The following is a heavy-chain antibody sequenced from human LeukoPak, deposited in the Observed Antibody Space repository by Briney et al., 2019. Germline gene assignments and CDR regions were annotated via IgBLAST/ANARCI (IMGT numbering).Heavy chain of an antibody. J-gene: IGHJ4*02. V-gene: IGHV3-7*01. Sequence: GGSLRFSCAASGFTFSSLWMNWVRQAPGKGLEWVANINGDGSVKHYVDSVKGRFTISRDNARNSLFLQMDSLRAEDTAVYFCARDPRAAPHFDYWGQGTLVTVSS. CDR1: GFTFSSLW. CDR2: INGDGSVK. D-gene: IGHD6-6*01. CDR3: ARDPRAAPHFDY.